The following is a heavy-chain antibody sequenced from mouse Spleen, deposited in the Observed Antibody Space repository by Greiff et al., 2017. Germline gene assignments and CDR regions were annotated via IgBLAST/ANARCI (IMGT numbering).Heavy chain of an antibody. CDR2: ISSGGGNT. Sequence: EVQRVESGGGLVKLGGSLKLSCAASGFTFSSYAMSWVRQTPEKRLEWVATISSGGGNTYYPDSVKGRFTISRDNAKNTLYLQMSSLKSEDTAMYYCARQKNYYGSSFPWFAYWGQGTLVTVSA. V-gene: IGHV5-9-3*01. D-gene: IGHD1-1*01. CDR1: GFTFSSYA. CDR3: ARQKNYYGSSFPWFAY. J-gene: IGHJ3*01.